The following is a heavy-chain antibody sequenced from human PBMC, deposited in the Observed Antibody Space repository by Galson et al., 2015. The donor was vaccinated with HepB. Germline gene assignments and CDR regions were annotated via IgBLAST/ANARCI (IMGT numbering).Heavy chain of an antibody. CDR1: GFTVSDNY. CDR2: IYSDGST. CDR3: ARSFGSGSSFST. D-gene: IGHD3-10*01. J-gene: IGHJ4*02. Sequence: SLRLSCAASGFTVSDNYMNWVRPAPGKGVEWVSIIYSDGSTYYTDSVKGRFTISRDNSKNTLSLQMNSLRADDTAVYFCARSFGSGSSFSTWGPGTLVTVSS. V-gene: IGHV3-66*01.